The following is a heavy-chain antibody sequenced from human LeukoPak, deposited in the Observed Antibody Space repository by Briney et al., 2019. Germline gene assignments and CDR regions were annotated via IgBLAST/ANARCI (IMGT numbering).Heavy chain of an antibody. V-gene: IGHV3-43*02. CDR3: AKGATYGSGSYRLDY. CDR2: ISGDGGST. CDR1: GFTFDDYA. D-gene: IGHD3-10*01. J-gene: IGHJ4*02. Sequence: PGGSLRLSCAASGFTFDDYAMHWVRQAPGKGLEWVSLISGDGGSTYYADSVKGRFTISRDNSKNSLYLQMNSLRTEDTALYYCAKGATYGSGSYRLDYWGQGTLVTVSS.